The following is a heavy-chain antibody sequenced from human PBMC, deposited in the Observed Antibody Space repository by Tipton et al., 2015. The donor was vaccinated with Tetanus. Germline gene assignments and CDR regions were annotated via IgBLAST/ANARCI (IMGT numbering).Heavy chain of an antibody. D-gene: IGHD3-22*01. Sequence: TLSLTCTVSGDSMTKYYWSWIRQPPGKGLEWISYVFHSGSTNYNPSLKSRVTMSIDTSKNQFSLNLRSVTAADTAVYYCARDRGFTTYNYFDPWGQGTLVTVSS. CDR1: GDSMTKYY. J-gene: IGHJ5*02. CDR3: ARDRGFTTYNYFDP. V-gene: IGHV4-59*12. CDR2: VFHSGST.